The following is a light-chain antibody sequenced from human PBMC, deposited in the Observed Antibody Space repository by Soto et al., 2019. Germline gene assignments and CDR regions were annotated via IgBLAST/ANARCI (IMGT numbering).Light chain of an antibody. Sequence: EIVLTQSPGILSLSPGARATLSCRASQTVAYTSLAWYQQRPGQAPRLLIYGTSTRATGTPDKFIGSGSGTAFTLAISRLEPEEFAVYCCQQYATTSRTFGPTTKVE. CDR3: QQYATTSRT. CDR2: GTS. CDR1: QTVAYTS. V-gene: IGKV3-20*01. J-gene: IGKJ1*01.